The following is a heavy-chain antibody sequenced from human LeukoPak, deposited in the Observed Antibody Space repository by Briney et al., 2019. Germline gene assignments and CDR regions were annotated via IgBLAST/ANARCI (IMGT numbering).Heavy chain of an antibody. D-gene: IGHD5-18*01. CDR3: ARVQIGYSYGLFDY. CDR2: VYYTGST. J-gene: IGHJ4*02. CDR1: GGSIINYY. V-gene: IGHV4-59*01. Sequence: ASETLSLTCTVSGGSIINYYWSWIRQPPGKGLEWIGYVYYTGSTNYNPSLKSRVTLSVDTSKNQFSLKLSSVTAADTAVYYCARVQIGYSYGLFDYWGQGTLVTVSS.